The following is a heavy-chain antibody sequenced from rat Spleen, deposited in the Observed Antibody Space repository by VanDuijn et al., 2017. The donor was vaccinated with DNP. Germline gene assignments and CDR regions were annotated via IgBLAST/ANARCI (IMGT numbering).Heavy chain of an antibody. CDR3: ATNNYFDY. CDR1: GFTFSDYA. V-gene: IGHV5-17*01. Sequence: EVQLVESGGGLVQPGNSLKVSCAASGFTFSDYAMAWVRQSPKKSLEWVAAIFFDGSVTYYRDSVKGRFTISRDNAKNTQYLQMDSLRSEDTATYYCATNNYFDYWGQGVMVTVSS. D-gene: IGHD1-10*01. J-gene: IGHJ2*01. CDR2: IFFDGSVT.